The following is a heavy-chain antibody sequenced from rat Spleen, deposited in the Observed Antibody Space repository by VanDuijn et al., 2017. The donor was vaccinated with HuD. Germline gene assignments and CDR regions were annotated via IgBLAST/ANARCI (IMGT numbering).Heavy chain of an antibody. CDR3: TRQDYSTDYYYYFDY. Sequence: EVQLVESGGGQVQPGRSLKLSCVASGFTFSDYTMAWVRQAPKKGLEWVATISYDGSSTYYRDSVKGRFTISRDNAKNILYLQLDSLRSEETATYYCTRQDYSTDYYYYFDYWGQGVMVTVST. CDR1: GFTFSDYT. J-gene: IGHJ2*01. V-gene: IGHV5-7*01. CDR2: ISYDGSST. D-gene: IGHD1-6*01.